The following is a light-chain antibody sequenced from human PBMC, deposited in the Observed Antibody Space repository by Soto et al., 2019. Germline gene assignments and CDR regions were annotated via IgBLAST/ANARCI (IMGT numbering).Light chain of an antibody. CDR1: QSVSSSY. J-gene: IGKJ2*01. CDR3: QHYGSSPPLYT. V-gene: IGKV3-20*01. Sequence: DIVLTQSPGTLSLSPGERATFSCRASQSVSSSYLAWYQQKPGRTPRLLVSSVSTRATGIPDRFSGSESGTDFTLTISRLEPEDFAVYYCQHYGSSPPLYTFGQGTKLEIK. CDR2: SVS.